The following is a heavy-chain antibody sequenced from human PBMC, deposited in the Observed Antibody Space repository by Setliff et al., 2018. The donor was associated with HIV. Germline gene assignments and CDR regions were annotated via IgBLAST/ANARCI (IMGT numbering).Heavy chain of an antibody. CDR2: IYHSGST. J-gene: IGHJ6*03. D-gene: IGHD1-1*01. Sequence: SETLSLTCAVSNYSISSAYYWGWIRHPPGKGLEWIGSIYHSGSTYYNPSLKSRVTISVDTSKNQFSLKLCSVTAADTAVYYCARDVNNWNVYYMDVWGKGTTVTVSS. V-gene: IGHV4-38-2*02. CDR3: ARDVNNWNVYYMDV. CDR1: NYSISSAYY.